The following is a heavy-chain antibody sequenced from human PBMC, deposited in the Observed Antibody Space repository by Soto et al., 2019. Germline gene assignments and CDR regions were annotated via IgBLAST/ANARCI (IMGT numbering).Heavy chain of an antibody. V-gene: IGHV4-4*02. CDR3: ARDGSPIVVVPAAMREPYYYYYGMDV. D-gene: IGHD2-2*01. Sequence: SLTCAVSGGSISSSNWWSWVRQPPGKGLEWIGYIYYSGSTNYNPSLKSRVTISVDTSKNQFSLKLSSVTAADTAVYYCARDGSPIVVVPAAMREPYYYYYGMDVWGQGTTVTVSS. J-gene: IGHJ6*02. CDR2: IYYSGST. CDR1: GGSISSSNW.